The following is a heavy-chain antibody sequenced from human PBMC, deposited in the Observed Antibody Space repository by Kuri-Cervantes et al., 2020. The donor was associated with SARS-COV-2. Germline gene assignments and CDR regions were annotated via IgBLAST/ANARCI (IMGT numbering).Heavy chain of an antibody. CDR3: ARDRIGGTTIYYYGMDV. CDR1: GGSFSGYY. J-gene: IGHJ6*02. Sequence: LSLTCAVYGGSFSGYYWNWVRQAPGKGLEWVSYISSSSSTIYYADAVKGRFTISRDNAKNSLYLQMNSLRAEDTAVYYCARDRIGGTTIYYYGMDVWGQGTTVTVSS. V-gene: IGHV3-48*01. CDR2: ISSSSSTI. D-gene: IGHD1-1*01.